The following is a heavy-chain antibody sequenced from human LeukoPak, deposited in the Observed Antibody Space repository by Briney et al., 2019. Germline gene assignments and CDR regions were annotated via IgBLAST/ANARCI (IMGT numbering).Heavy chain of an antibody. Sequence: PGGSLRLSCAASGFTFTDYDMHWVRQVIGKGLEWVSAIGIRGDTHYSGSVKGRFTISRENAESSLYLQMNSLRAEDTAVYYCARGGIQVSGIDEFDYWGQGTLVTVSS. V-gene: IGHV3-13*01. CDR1: GFTFTDYD. CDR3: ARGGIQVSGIDEFDY. CDR2: IGIRGDT. D-gene: IGHD6-19*01. J-gene: IGHJ4*02.